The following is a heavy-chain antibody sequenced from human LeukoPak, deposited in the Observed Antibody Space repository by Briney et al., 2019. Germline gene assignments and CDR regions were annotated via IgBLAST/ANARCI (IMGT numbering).Heavy chain of an antibody. CDR2: IKQDGSEK. CDR1: GFTFSSYW. J-gene: IGHJ6*02. CDR3: AKDIVGQWLVGRGLYYYGMDV. D-gene: IGHD6-19*01. V-gene: IGHV3-7*03. Sequence: GGSLRLSCAASGFTFSSYWMSWVRQAPGKGLEWVANIKQDGSEKYYVDSVKGRFTISRDNAKNSLYLQMNSLRAEDTALYYCAKDIVGQWLVGRGLYYYGMDVWGQGTTVTVSS.